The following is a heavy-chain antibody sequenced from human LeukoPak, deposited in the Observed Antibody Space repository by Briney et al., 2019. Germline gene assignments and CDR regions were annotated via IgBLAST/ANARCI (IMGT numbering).Heavy chain of an antibody. D-gene: IGHD5-18*01. CDR3: ANDLGWIQLNLG. J-gene: IGHJ4*02. CDR2: IRSNYAT. CDR1: GFVFGDSA. V-gene: IGHV3-73*01. Sequence: GGSLKLSCVASGFVFGDSAMHWVRQTSEKGLEWLGHIRSNYATVYRESVKGRFTISRDNSKNTVYLQMNSLRAEDTAVYYCANDLGWIQLNLGRGQGTLVTVSS.